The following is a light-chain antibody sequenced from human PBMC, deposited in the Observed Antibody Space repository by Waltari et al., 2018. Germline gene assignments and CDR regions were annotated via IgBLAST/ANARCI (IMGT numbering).Light chain of an antibody. CDR1: QILSNNF. V-gene: IGKV3-20*01. Sequence: EIVLTQSPGTLSLSTGQRATLSCRASQILSNNFLAWYQQMSGQPPRLLIYGASRRATGIPDRFGVAGSGTDFTLTISRLEAEDSAVYYCQQYANSPYTFGQGTKLEV. CDR3: QQYANSPYT. J-gene: IGKJ2*01. CDR2: GAS.